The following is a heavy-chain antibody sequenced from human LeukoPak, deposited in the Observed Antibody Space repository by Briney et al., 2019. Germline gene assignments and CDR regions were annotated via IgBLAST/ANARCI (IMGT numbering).Heavy chain of an antibody. CDR2: ISGTSSPR. CDR1: GFTFSSYG. Sequence: GGSLRLSCAASGFTFSSYGMNWVRQAPGKGLEWVSYISGTSSPRYYADSVKGRFTITRDNAKNSLYLQMNSLRAEDTAVYYCARDVYGDYAIDYWGQGTLVTVSS. J-gene: IGHJ4*02. D-gene: IGHD4-17*01. V-gene: IGHV3-48*04. CDR3: ARDVYGDYAIDY.